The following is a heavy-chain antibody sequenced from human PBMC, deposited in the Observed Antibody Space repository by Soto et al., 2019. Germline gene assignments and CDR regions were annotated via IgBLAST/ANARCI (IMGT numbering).Heavy chain of an antibody. CDR3: ASLDVDIVSGGEGY. CDR2: IYYSGST. J-gene: IGHJ4*02. D-gene: IGHD5-12*01. CDR1: GGSISSSSYY. V-gene: IGHV4-39*01. Sequence: QLQLQESGPGLVKPSETLSLTCTVSGGSISSSSYYWGWIRQPPGKGLEWIGSIYYSGSTYYNPCREGRGAISVDTSKNQVSRELSAVTAADTAVDYCASLDVDIVSGGEGYWGQGTLVAVSS.